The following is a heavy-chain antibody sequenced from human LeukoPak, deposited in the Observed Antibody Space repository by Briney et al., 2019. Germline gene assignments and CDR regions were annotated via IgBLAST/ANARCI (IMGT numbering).Heavy chain of an antibody. V-gene: IGHV4-31*03. CDR2: IYYSGST. D-gene: IGHD6-13*01. Sequence: SETLSVTCTVSGGSISSGGYYWSWIRQHPGKGLEWIGYIYYSGSTYYNPSLKSRVTISVDTSKNQFSLKLSSVTAADTAVYYCARHVGTLIAAAIKSWGQGTLVTVSS. CDR1: GGSISSGGYY. CDR3: ARHVGTLIAAAIKS. J-gene: IGHJ4*02.